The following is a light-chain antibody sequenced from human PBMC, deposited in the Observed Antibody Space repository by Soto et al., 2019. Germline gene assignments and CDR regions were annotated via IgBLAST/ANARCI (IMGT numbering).Light chain of an antibody. CDR2: AAS. Sequence: DIQMTQSPASLSASVGDRVTITCRASQSMRTYLNWYQQKPGKAPNLLIHAASSLQSGVPSRFSGSGSGTDFTLTISSLQPEDFAVYYCQQYNNWPLTFGGGTKVEIK. J-gene: IGKJ4*01. V-gene: IGKV1-39*01. CDR3: QQYNNWPLT. CDR1: QSMRTY.